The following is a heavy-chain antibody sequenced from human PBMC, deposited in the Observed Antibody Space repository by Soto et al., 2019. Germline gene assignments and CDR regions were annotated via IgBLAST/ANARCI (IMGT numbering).Heavy chain of an antibody. CDR1: GFAFSTFG. CDR2: TSFDGNNK. J-gene: IGHJ3*01. CDR3: AKASPRDFGASDYSYYAFDV. D-gene: IGHD3-9*01. V-gene: IGHV3-30*18. Sequence: QPGGSLRLSCAASGFAFSTFGMHWVRQAPGKGLEWVAVTSFDGNNKDYADSVKGRFTISRDNSMNTLFLQMNSLRADDSALYYCAKASPRDFGASDYSYYAFDVWGQGTMVTVSS.